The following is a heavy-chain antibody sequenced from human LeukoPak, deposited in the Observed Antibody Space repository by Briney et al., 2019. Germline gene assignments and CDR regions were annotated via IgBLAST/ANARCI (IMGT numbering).Heavy chain of an antibody. CDR2: IKQDGSEK. D-gene: IGHD3-22*01. V-gene: IGHV3-7*04. CDR3: ARLELSYYESSGFAY. CDR1: GFTFSGYW. Sequence: SGGSLRLSCAASGFTFSGYWMSWVRQAPGKGLEWVANIKQDGSEKYYVDSVKGRFTISRDNAKNSLFLQMNSLRAEDTAFYYCARLELSYYESSGFAYWGQGTLVTVSS. J-gene: IGHJ4*02.